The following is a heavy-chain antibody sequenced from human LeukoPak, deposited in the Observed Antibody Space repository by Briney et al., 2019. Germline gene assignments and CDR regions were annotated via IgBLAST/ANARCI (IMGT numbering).Heavy chain of an antibody. CDR2: IYYSGRT. CDR1: GDSVSRSDSY. J-gene: IGHJ1*01. CDR3: ARRRYYDSSGYLE. V-gene: IGHV4-39*01. Sequence: SETLSLTCTIFGDSVSRSDSYWDWIRQPPGKGREWIGTIYYSGRTYYSPSLKSRVTLSVDMSNNQFSLTLSSVTAADTALYFCARRRYYDSSGYLEWGQGTLVTVSS. D-gene: IGHD3-22*01.